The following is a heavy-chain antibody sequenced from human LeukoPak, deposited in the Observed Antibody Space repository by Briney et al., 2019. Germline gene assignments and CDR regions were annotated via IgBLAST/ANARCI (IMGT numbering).Heavy chain of an antibody. Sequence: SETLSLTCAVSGGSISSSNWWSWVRQPPGKGLEWIGEIYHSGSTNYNPSLKSRVTISVDKSKNQFSLKLSSVTAADTAVYYCARSTLDYYGSGSTVDYWGQGTLVTVSS. J-gene: IGHJ4*02. CDR3: ARSTLDYYGSGSTVDY. D-gene: IGHD3-10*01. CDR2: IYHSGST. V-gene: IGHV4-4*02. CDR1: GGSISSSNW.